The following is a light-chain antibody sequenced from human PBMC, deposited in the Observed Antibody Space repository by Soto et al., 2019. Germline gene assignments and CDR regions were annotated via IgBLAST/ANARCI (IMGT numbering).Light chain of an antibody. Sequence: DIQMTQSPSTLSASVEDRVTITCRASQSISAWLAWYQQKPGKAPKLLVYKASTLETGVPSRFSGSGSGTEFTLTISSLQPDDFATDYGHQYHKFPYTFGQGTKLEIK. CDR1: QSISAW. CDR2: KAS. CDR3: HQYHKFPYT. V-gene: IGKV1-5*03. J-gene: IGKJ2*01.